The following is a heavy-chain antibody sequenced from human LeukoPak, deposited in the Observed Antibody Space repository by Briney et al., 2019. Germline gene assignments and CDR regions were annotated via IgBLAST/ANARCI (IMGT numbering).Heavy chain of an antibody. CDR3: AKFDQDWGTFDY. J-gene: IGHJ4*02. D-gene: IGHD7-27*01. CDR1: GYTFSGYY. CDR2: IKPDSGDT. V-gene: IGHV1-2*02. Sequence: GSVRVSCKASGYTFSGYYIHWVRQAPGQGLEWMGWIKPDSGDTHYVQKFQGRVTMTRDTSITTAYMELSLRSDDTAVYYCAKFDQDWGTFDYWGQGTVVTVSS.